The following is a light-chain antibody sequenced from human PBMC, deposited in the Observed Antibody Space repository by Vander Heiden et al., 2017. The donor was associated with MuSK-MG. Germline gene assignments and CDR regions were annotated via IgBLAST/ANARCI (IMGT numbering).Light chain of an antibody. J-gene: IGKJ3*01. V-gene: IGKV3-11*01. CDR2: DAS. CDR3: QQRSNWPFT. Sequence: EIVFTQCPSTLSLSPGERATLSCRASQSVSSYLAWYQQKPGQAPRLLIYDASNRATGIPARFSDRESGTHFTLTISSLTPADFAVSYSQQRSNWPFTFGHGTKVDIK. CDR1: QSVSSY.